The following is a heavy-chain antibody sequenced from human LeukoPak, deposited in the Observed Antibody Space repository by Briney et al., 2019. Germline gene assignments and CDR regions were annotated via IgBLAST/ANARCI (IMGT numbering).Heavy chain of an antibody. CDR2: IIAIFGTP. D-gene: IGHD3-22*01. Sequence: SVKVSCKASGGTFSSYAITWVRQAPGQGLEWMGGIIAIFGTPNDAQKFQGRVTITADESTSTAYMELSSLRSEDTAVYYCARRGDYFDSSGYPHDAFDIWGQGTMVTVSS. J-gene: IGHJ3*02. CDR3: ARRGDYFDSSGYPHDAFDI. CDR1: GGTFSSYA. V-gene: IGHV1-69*13.